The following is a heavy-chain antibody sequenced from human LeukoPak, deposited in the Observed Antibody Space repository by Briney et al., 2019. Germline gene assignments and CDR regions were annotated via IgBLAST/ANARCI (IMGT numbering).Heavy chain of an antibody. V-gene: IGHV3-21*01. D-gene: IGHD6-13*01. J-gene: IGHJ4*02. Sequence: GGSLRLSCAASGFTFSSYSMNWVRQAPGKGLEWVSSITATSSYLYYADSVRGRFTISRDNAKNSLYLQMNSLRAEDTAVYYCARPAAAIPPYWGQGTLVTVSS. CDR2: ITATSSYL. CDR1: GFTFSSYS. CDR3: ARPAAAIPPY.